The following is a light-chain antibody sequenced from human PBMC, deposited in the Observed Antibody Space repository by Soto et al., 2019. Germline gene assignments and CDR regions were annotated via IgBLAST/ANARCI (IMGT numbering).Light chain of an antibody. Sequence: QSALTQPPSASGSPGQSVTISCTGSSSDVGGYNYVSWYQQHPGKAPKLMFYEVNKRPSGVPNRFSGSKSGNTASLTVSGLLAEDEAEYYCSSYEGSNNLVLFGGGTKVTVL. V-gene: IGLV2-8*01. CDR1: SSDVGGYNY. CDR2: EVN. J-gene: IGLJ2*01. CDR3: SSYEGSNNLVL.